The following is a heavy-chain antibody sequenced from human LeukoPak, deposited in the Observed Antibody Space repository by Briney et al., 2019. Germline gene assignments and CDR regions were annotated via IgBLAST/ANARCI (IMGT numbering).Heavy chain of an antibody. Sequence: SETLSLTCTVSGYSISSSYYWGWIRQPPGKGLEWIGSIFHDGTTTYNPSLKSRVTMSVDTSKNQFSLKLSSVTAADTAVYYCARRYSSSWSGAFDIWGQGTMVTVSS. CDR2: IFHDGTT. CDR3: ARRYSSSWSGAFDI. V-gene: IGHV4-38-2*02. D-gene: IGHD6-13*01. CDR1: GYSISSSYY. J-gene: IGHJ3*02.